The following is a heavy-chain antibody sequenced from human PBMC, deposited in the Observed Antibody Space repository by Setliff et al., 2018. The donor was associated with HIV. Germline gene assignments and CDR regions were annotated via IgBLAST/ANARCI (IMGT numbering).Heavy chain of an antibody. CDR2: INPESGGT. CDR3: ARDFALPGSRLGRYSLQSRASIDF. V-gene: IGHV1-2*02. D-gene: IGHD3-16*01. Sequence: ASVKVSCKSSGYRFTDFSLYWVRQAPGQGLEWMGWINPESGGTNYAQKFQGRVAMTTDTSISTVYMELSRLTADDTSIYYCARDFALPGSRLGRYSLQSRASIDFWGQGTPVTVSS. CDR1: GYRFTDFS. J-gene: IGHJ4*02.